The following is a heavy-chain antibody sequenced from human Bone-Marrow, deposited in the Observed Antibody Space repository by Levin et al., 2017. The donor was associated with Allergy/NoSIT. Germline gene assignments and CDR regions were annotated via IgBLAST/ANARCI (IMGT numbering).Heavy chain of an antibody. CDR1: GDSIISSSYY. V-gene: IGHV4-39*01. CDR3: ATNSGSYLRYFDF. J-gene: IGHJ4*02. CDR2: FYYSGNT. Sequence: SETLSLTCTVSGDSIISSSYYWGWIRQPPGKGLEWIGSFYYSGNTYHNPSLRSRVTISVDTSKNQFSLKLTSVTAADTALYYCATNSGSYLRYFDFWGQGTLLTVSS. D-gene: IGHD1-26*01.